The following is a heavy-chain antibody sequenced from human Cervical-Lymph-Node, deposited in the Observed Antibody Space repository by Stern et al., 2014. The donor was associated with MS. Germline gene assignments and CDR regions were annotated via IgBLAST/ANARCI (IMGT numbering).Heavy chain of an antibody. V-gene: IGHV5-51*01. CDR1: GYTFTSYW. Sequence: EVQLVESGAEVKKPGESLKISCQASGYTFTSYWIGWVRQMPGKGLEWIAIIFPGGSDIRYSPSFQGQVTISADKSSRTAYLQWNNLKASDTAIYYCARQRYFDYWGQGTLVTVSS. CDR2: IFPGGSDI. CDR3: ARQRYFDY. J-gene: IGHJ4*02.